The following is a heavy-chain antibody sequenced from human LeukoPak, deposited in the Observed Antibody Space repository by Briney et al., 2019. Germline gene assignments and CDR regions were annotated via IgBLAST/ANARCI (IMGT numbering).Heavy chain of an antibody. CDR3: ARDNRMGYSGSYYEFDAFDI. D-gene: IGHD1-26*01. CDR2: INNVGSHI. CDR1: GFTFSSSA. Sequence: GGSLRLSCAASGFTFSSSAMNWVRQAPGKGLEWVSSINNVGSHIYYADSVKGRFTISRDNAKNSLYLQMNSLRAEDTAVYYCARDNRMGYSGSYYEFDAFDIWGQGTMVTVSS. J-gene: IGHJ3*02. V-gene: IGHV3-21*01.